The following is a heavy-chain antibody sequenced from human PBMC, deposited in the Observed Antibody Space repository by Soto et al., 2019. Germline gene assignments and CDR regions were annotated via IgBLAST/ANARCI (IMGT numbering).Heavy chain of an antibody. D-gene: IGHD2-15*01. V-gene: IGHV1-2*02. CDR3: ARDRQMGCSGGSCYSDRWDYYYGMDV. Sequence: SVKVSCKASGYTFTGYYMHWVRQAPGQGLEWMGWINPNSGGTNYAQKFQGRVTMTRDTSISTAYMELSRLRSDDTAVYYCARDRQMGCSGGSCYSDRWDYYYGMDVWGQGTTVTASS. CDR1: GYTFTGYY. J-gene: IGHJ6*02. CDR2: INPNSGGT.